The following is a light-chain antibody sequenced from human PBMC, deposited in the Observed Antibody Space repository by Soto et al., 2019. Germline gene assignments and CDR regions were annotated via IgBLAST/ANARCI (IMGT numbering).Light chain of an antibody. CDR1: SSDVGGYNY. J-gene: IGLJ1*01. CDR2: DVS. Sequence: QSLLTQPASVSGSPRQSITISCTGTSSDVGGYNYVSWYQQHPGKAPKLMIYDVSNRPSGVSNRFSGSKSGNTASLTISGLQAEDEADYYCSSYTSSSTLLYVFGTGTKVTVL. CDR3: SSYTSSSTLLYV. V-gene: IGLV2-14*01.